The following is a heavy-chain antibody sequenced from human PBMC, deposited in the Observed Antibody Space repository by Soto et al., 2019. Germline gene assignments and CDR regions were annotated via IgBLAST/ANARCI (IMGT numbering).Heavy chain of an antibody. CDR2: IDPSDSYT. V-gene: IGHV5-10-1*01. CDR1: GYSFTSYW. CDR3: ARHQRFLEWLNLGMDV. J-gene: IGHJ6*02. Sequence: PGESLKISCQGSGYSFTSYWISWVRQMPGKGLEWMGRIDPSDSYTNYSPSFQGHVTISADKSISTAYLQWSSLKASDTAMYYCARHQRFLEWLNLGMDVWGQGTTVTVSS. D-gene: IGHD3-3*01.